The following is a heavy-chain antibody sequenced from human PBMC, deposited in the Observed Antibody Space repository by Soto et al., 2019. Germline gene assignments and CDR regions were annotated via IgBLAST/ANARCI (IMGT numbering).Heavy chain of an antibody. CDR3: ARGVVVAATRWFDP. CDR2: IYYSGST. CDR1: GGSISSGDYY. D-gene: IGHD2-15*01. J-gene: IGHJ5*02. V-gene: IGHV4-30-4*01. Sequence: KPSETLSLTCTVSGGSISSGDYYWSWIRQPPGKGLEWIGYIYYSGSTYYNPSLKSRVTISVDTSKNQFSLKLSSVTAADTAVYYCARGVVVAATRWFDPWGQGTLVTVSS.